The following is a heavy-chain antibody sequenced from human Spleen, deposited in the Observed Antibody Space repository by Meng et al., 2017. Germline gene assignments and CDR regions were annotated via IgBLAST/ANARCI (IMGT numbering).Heavy chain of an antibody. CDR1: GFTFGDYP. D-gene: IGHD4-11*01. Sequence: ESLKISCTASGFTFGDYPMTWFRQAPGKGLEWIGEINHSGSTNYNPSLESRATISVDTSQNNLSLKLSSVTAADSAVYYCARGPTTMAHDFDYWGQGTLVTVSS. CDR2: INHSGST. J-gene: IGHJ4*02. CDR3: ARGPTTMAHDFDY. V-gene: IGHV4-34*01.